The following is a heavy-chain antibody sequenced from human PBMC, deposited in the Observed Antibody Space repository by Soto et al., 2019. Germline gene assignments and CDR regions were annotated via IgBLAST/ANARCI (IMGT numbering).Heavy chain of an antibody. Sequence: SETLSLTCTVSGGSISSYYWSWIRQPPGKGLEWIGFTYYSGNTNYNPSLKSRANKSVDTSKNKFSLKLSSVTAADTAVYYCARQLGFCSSTSCYGWYDPWGQGTLVTVSS. V-gene: IGHV4-59*08. CDR1: GGSISSYY. CDR2: TYYSGNT. D-gene: IGHD2-2*01. J-gene: IGHJ5*02. CDR3: ARQLGFCSSTSCYGWYDP.